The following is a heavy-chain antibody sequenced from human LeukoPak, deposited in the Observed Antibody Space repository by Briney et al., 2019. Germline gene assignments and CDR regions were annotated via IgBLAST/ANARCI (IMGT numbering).Heavy chain of an antibody. J-gene: IGHJ4*02. D-gene: IGHD6-13*01. Sequence: PGGSLRLSCAASGFTFSSYWMSWLRQAPGKGLEGVANIKQDGSEKYYVDSVKGRFTMSRDNAKNSLYLQMNSLRAEDTAVYYCATQQYGLFAYWGQGTLVTVSS. V-gene: IGHV3-7*01. CDR2: IKQDGSEK. CDR1: GFTFSSYW. CDR3: ATQQYGLFAY.